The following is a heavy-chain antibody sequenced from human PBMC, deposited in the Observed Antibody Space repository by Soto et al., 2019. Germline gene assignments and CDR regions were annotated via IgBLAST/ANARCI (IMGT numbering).Heavy chain of an antibody. CDR3: ARDVWSRASGPPDS. V-gene: IGHV3-9*01. CDR1: GFTFNGYA. CDR2: ISWNSDTI. Sequence: PGGSLTLSCAACGFTFNGYAMHWVRQAPGKGLEWVTGISWNSDTIGYADSVKGRFTISRDNAKNSLYLQMNSLRAEDTAFYYCARDVWSRASGPPDSWGQGTLVTVSS. J-gene: IGHJ4*02. D-gene: IGHD3-10*01.